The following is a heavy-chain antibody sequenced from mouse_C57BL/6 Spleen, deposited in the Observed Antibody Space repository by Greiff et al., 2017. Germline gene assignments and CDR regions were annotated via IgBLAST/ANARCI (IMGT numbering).Heavy chain of an antibody. V-gene: IGHV1-61*01. Sequence: VQLQQSGAELVRPGSSVKLSCKASGYTFTSYWMDWVKQRPGQGLEWIGNIYPFDSETHYNQKFKDKATLTVDKSSNTAYMQLSSLTSEDSAVYYCARGGGDAWFAFWGQGTLVTVSA. J-gene: IGHJ3*01. D-gene: IGHD3-3*01. CDR1: GYTFTSYW. CDR2: IYPFDSET. CDR3: ARGGGDAWFAF.